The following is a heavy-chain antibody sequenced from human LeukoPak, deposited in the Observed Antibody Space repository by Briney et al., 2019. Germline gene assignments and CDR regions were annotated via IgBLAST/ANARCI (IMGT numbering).Heavy chain of an antibody. CDR1: GGSFSGYY. CDR3: ARGKRTIVATITSXNFRYCSGGSCYRWFXP. CDR2: INHSGST. D-gene: IGHD2-15*01. J-gene: IGHJ5*02. Sequence: SETLSLTCAVYGGSFSGYYWSWIRQPPGKGLEWIGEINHSGSTNYNPSLKSRVTISVDTSKNQFSLKLSSVTAADTAVYYCARGKRTIVATITSXNFRYCSGGSCYRWFXPXXQGTXXTVS. V-gene: IGHV4-34*01.